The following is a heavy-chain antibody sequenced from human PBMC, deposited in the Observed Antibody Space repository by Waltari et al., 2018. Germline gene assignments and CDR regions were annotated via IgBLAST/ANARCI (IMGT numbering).Heavy chain of an antibody. Sequence: QAQLHQWGAGLLKPSETLSLTCAVSGGSFSGSFWSWIRQSPGKGLEWIGEINRDGTANYNPSLKSRVGMSVDTIKSQISLSLSSVTAADAAVYYCARVGDYHGSGRFGLDVWGRGTRVTVSS. D-gene: IGHD3-10*01. V-gene: IGHV4-34*01. CDR1: GGSFSGSF. CDR2: INRDGTA. CDR3: ARVGDYHGSGRFGLDV. J-gene: IGHJ6*02.